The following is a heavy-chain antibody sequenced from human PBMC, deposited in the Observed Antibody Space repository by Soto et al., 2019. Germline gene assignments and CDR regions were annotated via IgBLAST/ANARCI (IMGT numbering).Heavy chain of an antibody. CDR1: GFTFSDYY. Sequence: PGGSLRLSCAASGFTFSDYYMSWIRQAPGKGLEGVSYISSSSSYTNYADSVKGRFTISRDNAKNSLYLQMNSLRAEDTAVYYCARERAGYCSSTSCYFADMDVWGQGTTVTVSS. CDR3: ARERAGYCSSTSCYFADMDV. J-gene: IGHJ6*02. V-gene: IGHV3-11*05. D-gene: IGHD2-2*01. CDR2: ISSSSSYT.